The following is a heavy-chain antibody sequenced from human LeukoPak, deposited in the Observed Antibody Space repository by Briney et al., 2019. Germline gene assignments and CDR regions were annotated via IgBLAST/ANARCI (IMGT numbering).Heavy chain of an antibody. V-gene: IGHV4-4*02. J-gene: IGHJ6*02. Sequence: PSETLSLTCAVSGGSISSSNWWSWVRQPPGKGLEWIGEIYHSGSTNYNPSLKSRVTISVDKSKNQFSLKLSSVTAADTAVYYCARDYGDSPYGMDVWGQGTTVTVSS. CDR2: IYHSGST. D-gene: IGHD2-21*02. CDR1: GGSISSSNW. CDR3: ARDYGDSPYGMDV.